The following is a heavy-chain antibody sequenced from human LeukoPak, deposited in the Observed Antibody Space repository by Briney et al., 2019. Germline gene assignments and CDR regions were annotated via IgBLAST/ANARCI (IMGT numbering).Heavy chain of an antibody. CDR1: GGSFSGYY. V-gene: IGHV4-34*01. CDR3: ARGPPEHYYDGSGFYYFDY. CDR2: INHSGST. J-gene: IGHJ4*02. D-gene: IGHD3-22*01. Sequence: SGTLSLTCAVYGGSFSGYYWTWIRQPPGKGLEWIGEINHSGSTNYNPSLKSRVTISVDTSKNQFSLKLSSVTAADTAVYYCARGPPEHYYDGSGFYYFDYWGQGTRVTVSS.